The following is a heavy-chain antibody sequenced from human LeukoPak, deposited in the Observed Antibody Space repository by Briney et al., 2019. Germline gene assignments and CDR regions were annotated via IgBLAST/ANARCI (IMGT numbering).Heavy chain of an antibody. J-gene: IGHJ4*02. Sequence: SVKVSCKASGGTFSSYAISWVRQAPGQGLDWMGRIIPIFGTANYAQKFQGRVTITTDESTSTAYMELSSLRSEDTAVYYCARDPDYDILTGSPGYWGQGTLVTVSS. V-gene: IGHV1-69*05. D-gene: IGHD3-9*01. CDR1: GGTFSSYA. CDR3: ARDPDYDILTGSPGY. CDR2: IIPIFGTA.